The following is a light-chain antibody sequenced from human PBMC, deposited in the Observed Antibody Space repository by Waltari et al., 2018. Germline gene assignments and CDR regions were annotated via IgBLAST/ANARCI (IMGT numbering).Light chain of an antibody. CDR3: QQHGTLPAT. Sequence: EIVLTQSPGTASLSPGDRVTLSCRASQSVGSSSLAWYQQKPGQAPRLVIYRASRRATGIPDRFSGSGSATDFSLTISRMEPEDFAVYYCQQHGTLPATFGQGTKVEIK. V-gene: IGKV3-20*01. CDR2: RAS. CDR1: QSVGSSS. J-gene: IGKJ1*01.